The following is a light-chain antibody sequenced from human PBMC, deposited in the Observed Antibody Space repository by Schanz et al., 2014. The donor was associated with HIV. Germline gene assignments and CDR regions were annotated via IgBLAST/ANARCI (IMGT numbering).Light chain of an antibody. CDR2: EVT. V-gene: IGLV2-14*02. Sequence: QSALTQPASVSGSPGQSITISCTGTRNDVGTYNLVSWYQQHPGKAPQLMIYEVTKRPSGVSNRFSGYKSGDTASLTISGLQAEDEADFYCSSYTTSRTWVFGGGTKLTVL. J-gene: IGLJ3*02. CDR1: RNDVGTYNL. CDR3: SSYTTSRTWV.